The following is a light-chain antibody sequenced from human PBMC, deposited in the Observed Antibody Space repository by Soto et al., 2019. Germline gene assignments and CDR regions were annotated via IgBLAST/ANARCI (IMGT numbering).Light chain of an antibody. J-gene: IGKJ1*01. V-gene: IGKV1-5*03. CDR3: QQYNSYMWT. CDR1: QSFNYW. CDR2: KAS. Sequence: DIQMTQSPSTVSASVGDRVIITCRASQSFNYWLAWYQQKPGKAPKLLIYKASTLESGVPSRFSGSGSGTDFNLTINSLQPDDFATYDCQQYNSYMWTFGQGTKVEIK.